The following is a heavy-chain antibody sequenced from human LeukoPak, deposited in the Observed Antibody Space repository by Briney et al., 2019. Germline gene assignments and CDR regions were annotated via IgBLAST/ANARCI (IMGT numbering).Heavy chain of an antibody. V-gene: IGHV4-34*01. CDR3: ARTLRTTGFDY. CDR1: GGYY. Sequence: SETLSLTCAVYGGYYWSWIRQPPGKGLEWIGEINHSGSTNYNPSLKSRVTISADTPNNQFSLKLSSVTAADTAVYYCARTLRTTGFDYWGQGTLVTVSS. D-gene: IGHD4-17*01. CDR2: INHSGST. J-gene: IGHJ4*02.